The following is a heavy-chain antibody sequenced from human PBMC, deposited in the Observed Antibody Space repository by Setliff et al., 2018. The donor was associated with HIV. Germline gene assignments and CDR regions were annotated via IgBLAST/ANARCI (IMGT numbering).Heavy chain of an antibody. CDR2: IYRSGST. CDR1: GGSIGSGSYY. Sequence: SETLSLTCSVSGGSIGSGSYYWSWIRQPDGKGLEWIGHIYRSGSTNYNPTLKSRLTISLDKSKNQFSLKLSSVTAADTAVYYCARAGYYDSACYFDYWGQGTLVTVSS. J-gene: IGHJ4*02. D-gene: IGHD3-22*01. CDR3: ARAGYYDSACYFDY. V-gene: IGHV4-61*09.